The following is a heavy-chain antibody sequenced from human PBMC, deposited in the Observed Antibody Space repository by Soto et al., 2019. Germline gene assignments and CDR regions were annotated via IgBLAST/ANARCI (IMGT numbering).Heavy chain of an antibody. V-gene: IGHV1-2*02. CDR1: GYMFTGYY. CDR3: VRVGASGYFGY. Sequence: ASVKVSCKASGYMFTGYYMHWVRQAPGQGLEGMGWINPNSGGAKYAQKFQGRVTMTRDTSISTGYMELSRLRSDDTAVYYCVRVGASGYFGYRGQGSMVTV. CDR2: INPNSGGA. D-gene: IGHD1-26*01. J-gene: IGHJ4*01.